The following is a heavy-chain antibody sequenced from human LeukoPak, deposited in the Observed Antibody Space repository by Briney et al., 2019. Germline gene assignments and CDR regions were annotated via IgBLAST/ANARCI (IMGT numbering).Heavy chain of an antibody. J-gene: IGHJ4*02. CDR3: ARVNDYDSGSLYRPIDY. CDR2: IKQDESEK. V-gene: IGHV3-7*01. Sequence: GGSLRLSCEASGFTFNNYWMSWFRQAPGKGLEWVANIKQDESEKNYVDSVKGRFTISRDNVKNPLYLQMNSLRAEDTAVYSCARVNDYDSGSLYRPIDYWGQGTLVTVSS. D-gene: IGHD3-10*01. CDR1: GFTFNNYW.